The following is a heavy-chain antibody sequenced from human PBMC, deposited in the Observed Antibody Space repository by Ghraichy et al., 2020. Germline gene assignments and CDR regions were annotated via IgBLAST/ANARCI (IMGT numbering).Heavy chain of an antibody. CDR2: IVVGSGNT. D-gene: IGHD2-2*01. CDR1: GFTFTSSA. CDR3: AARPSHCSSTSCQGMDV. V-gene: IGHV1-58*01. Sequence: SVKVSCKASGFTFTSSAVQWVRQARGQRLEWIGWIVVGSGNTNYAQKFQERVTITRDMSTSTAYMELSSLRSEDTAVYYCAARPSHCSSTSCQGMDVWGQGTTVTVSS. J-gene: IGHJ6*02.